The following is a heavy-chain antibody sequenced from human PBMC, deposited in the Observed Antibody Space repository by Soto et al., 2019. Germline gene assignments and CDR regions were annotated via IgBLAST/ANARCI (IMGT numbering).Heavy chain of an antibody. D-gene: IGHD6-19*01. CDR3: AGHYSSGSRNWFDP. CDR2: IYYSGST. CDR1: GGSINSSSYF. Sequence: SETLSLTCSVSGGSINSSSYFWGWVRQPPGKGLEWIGSIYYSGSTYYNPYLTSRVTISVDTSKNQFPLKLSSVTAADTAVFYCAGHYSSGSRNWFDPWGQGTLVTVS. J-gene: IGHJ5*02. V-gene: IGHV4-39*01.